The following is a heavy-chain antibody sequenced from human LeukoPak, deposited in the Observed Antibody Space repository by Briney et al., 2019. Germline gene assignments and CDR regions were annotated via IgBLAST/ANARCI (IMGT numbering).Heavy chain of an antibody. CDR1: GFTFSSYA. CDR3: ARDGNPYDSSGYYIRHKFAGGLSYFDF. V-gene: IGHV3-23*01. CDR2: ISGTGGST. Sequence: GGSLRLSCAASGFTFSSYAMNWVRQAPGKGLEWVSGISGTGGSTSNADSVRGRFTISREKSKNTLHLQMNSLRAEDTAVYYCARDGNPYDSSGYYIRHKFAGGLSYFDFWGQGTLVTVSS. D-gene: IGHD3-22*01. J-gene: IGHJ4*02.